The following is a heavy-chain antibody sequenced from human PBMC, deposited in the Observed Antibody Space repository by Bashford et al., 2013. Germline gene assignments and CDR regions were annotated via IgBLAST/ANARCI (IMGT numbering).Heavy chain of an antibody. Sequence: ASVKVSCKASGYAFTGYYMHWVRQAPGQGLEWMGWINPNSGGTNYAQKFQGRVTMTRDTSIVTAYMELSRLRSDDTAVYYCARETTVTTNWFDPWGQGTLVTVSS. CDR1: GYAFTGYY. V-gene: IGHV1-2*02. D-gene: IGHD4-17*01. CDR2: INPNSGGT. CDR3: ARETTVTTNWFDP. J-gene: IGHJ5*02.